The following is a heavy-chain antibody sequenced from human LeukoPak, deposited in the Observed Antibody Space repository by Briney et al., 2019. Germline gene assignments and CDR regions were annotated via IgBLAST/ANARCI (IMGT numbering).Heavy chain of an antibody. CDR3: ARQSSAAGTFWFDP. V-gene: IGHV4-4*09. D-gene: IGHD6-13*01. Sequence: SETLSLTCTVSGDSISSHYWSWLRQPPGKGLEWIGYIHTSGITNYSPSLKSRVTISVDTSKNQLSLKLTSVTAADTAVYYCARQSSAAGTFWFDPWGQGTLVTVSS. CDR1: GDSISSHY. CDR2: IHTSGIT. J-gene: IGHJ5*02.